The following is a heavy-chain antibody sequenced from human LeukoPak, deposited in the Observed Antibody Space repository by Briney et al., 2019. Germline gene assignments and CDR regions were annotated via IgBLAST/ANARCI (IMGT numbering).Heavy chain of an antibody. CDR3: ARDRPGGSSLDY. J-gene: IGHJ4*02. V-gene: IGHV4-61*01. CDR1: GGSINWSSHY. D-gene: IGHD6-13*01. Sequence: SSETLSLTCTVSGGSINWSSHYWAWIRQPPGKGLEWIGYIYYTGSTNYNPSLKSRVTISVDTSKNQFSLKLSSVTAADTAVYYCARDRPGGSSLDYWGQGTLVTVSS. CDR2: IYYTGST.